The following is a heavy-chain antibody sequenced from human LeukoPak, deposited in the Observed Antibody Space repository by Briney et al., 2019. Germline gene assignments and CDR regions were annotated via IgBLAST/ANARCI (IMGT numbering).Heavy chain of an antibody. D-gene: IGHD5-18*01. V-gene: IGHV4-59*08. CDR1: GGSISSYY. CDR2: INYSGST. Sequence: PSETLTLTCTVSGGSISSYYWSWIRQPPGEGLECIGFINYSGSTNQSPSLKSRVTMSVDTSKNQFFLRLSSVTAADTAVYYCASSSAMVTHSFDYWGQGTLVTVSS. CDR3: ASSSAMVTHSFDY. J-gene: IGHJ4*02.